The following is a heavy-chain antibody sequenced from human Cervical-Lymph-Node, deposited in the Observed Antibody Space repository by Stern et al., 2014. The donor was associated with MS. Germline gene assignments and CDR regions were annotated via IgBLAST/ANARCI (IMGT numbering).Heavy chain of an antibody. J-gene: IGHJ6*02. CDR3: ARTSPYYYGMDV. CDR1: GGSISSYY. V-gene: IGHV4-59*08. CDR2: IFYSGST. Sequence: VQLVESGPGLVKPSETLSLTCTVSGGSISSYYWSWIRQPPGKGLEWIGYIFYSGSTNYNPSLKSRVTISVDTSKNQFSLKLSSVTAADTAVYYCARTSPYYYGMDVWGQGTTVTVSS.